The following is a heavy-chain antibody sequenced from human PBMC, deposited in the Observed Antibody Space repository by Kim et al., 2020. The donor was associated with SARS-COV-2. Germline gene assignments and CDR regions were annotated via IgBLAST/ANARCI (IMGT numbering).Heavy chain of an antibody. CDR1: GFTFSSYS. CDR2: ISSSSSYI. CDR3: ARDQSSGWYPHYYYGMDV. J-gene: IGHJ6*02. Sequence: GGSLRLSCAASGFTFSSYSMNWVRQAPGKGLEWVSSISSSSSYIYYADSVKGRFTISRDNAKNSLYLQMNSLRAEDTAVYYCARDQSSGWYPHYYYGMDVWGQGTTVTVSS. D-gene: IGHD6-19*01. V-gene: IGHV3-21*01.